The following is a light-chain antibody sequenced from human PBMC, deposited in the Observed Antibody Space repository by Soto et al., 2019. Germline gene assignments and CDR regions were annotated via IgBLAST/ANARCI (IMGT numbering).Light chain of an antibody. J-gene: IGKJ1*01. CDR3: QQYNSYSGT. V-gene: IGKV1-5*01. CDR2: DAS. CDR1: QSISSW. Sequence: DIQMTQSPSTLSASVGVRVTITCRASQSISSWLAWYQQKPGKAPKLLIYDASSLESGVPSRFSGSGSGTEFTLTISSLQPDDFATYYCQQYNSYSGTFGQGTKVDIK.